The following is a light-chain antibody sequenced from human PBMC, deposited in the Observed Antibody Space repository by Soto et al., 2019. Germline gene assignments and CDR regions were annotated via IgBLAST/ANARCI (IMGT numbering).Light chain of an antibody. J-gene: IGKJ2*01. Sequence: EIVLTKSTGTLSLSPGDRATLSCRASQIVSSSYLAWYQQNPGQAPSLLIYGSSNRATGIPDMFSGGGSWTDFTLTISRLEPDDFSVYYCQQYGKSAMFTFGQGTKLEIK. CDR1: QIVSSSY. CDR3: QQYGKSAMFT. CDR2: GSS. V-gene: IGKV3-20*01.